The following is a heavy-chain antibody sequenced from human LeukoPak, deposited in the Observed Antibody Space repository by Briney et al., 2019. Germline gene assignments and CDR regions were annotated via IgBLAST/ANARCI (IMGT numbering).Heavy chain of an antibody. J-gene: IGHJ4*02. CDR3: ARVWEPSGIAAAGYFDY. Sequence: SGTLSLTCTVPGGSISSYYWSWLRQPPGKGLEWVGYIYYSGSTNYNPSLKSRVTISVDTSKNQFSLKLSSVTAADTAVYYCARVWEPSGIAAAGYFDYWGQGTLVTVSS. D-gene: IGHD6-13*01. CDR2: IYYSGST. V-gene: IGHV4-59*01. CDR1: GGSISSYY.